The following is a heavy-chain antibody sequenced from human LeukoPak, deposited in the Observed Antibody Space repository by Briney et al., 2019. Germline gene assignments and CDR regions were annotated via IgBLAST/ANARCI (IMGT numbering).Heavy chain of an antibody. J-gene: IGHJ5*02. D-gene: IGHD6-25*01. Sequence: SETLSLTCTVSGGSISSGGYYWRWIRQHPGKGLEWIGYIYYSGSTYYNPSLKSRVTISVDTSKNQFSLKLSSVTAADTAVYYCARGRIKRGRPNWFDPWGQGTLVTVSS. CDR1: GGSISSGGYY. CDR2: IYYSGST. CDR3: ARGRIKRGRPNWFDP. V-gene: IGHV4-31*03.